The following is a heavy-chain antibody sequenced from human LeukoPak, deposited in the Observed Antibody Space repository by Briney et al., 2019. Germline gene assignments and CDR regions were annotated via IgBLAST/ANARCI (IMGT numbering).Heavy chain of an antibody. J-gene: IGHJ6*02. Sequence: PSETLSLTCTVSGGSISSSSYYWGWIRQPPGKGLEWIGSIYYSGSTYYNPSLKSRVTISVDTSKNQFSLKLSSVTAADTAVYYCARDESSGWYRHGMDVWGQGTTVTVSS. V-gene: IGHV4-39*07. CDR2: IYYSGST. D-gene: IGHD6-19*01. CDR1: GGSISSSSYY. CDR3: ARDESSGWYRHGMDV.